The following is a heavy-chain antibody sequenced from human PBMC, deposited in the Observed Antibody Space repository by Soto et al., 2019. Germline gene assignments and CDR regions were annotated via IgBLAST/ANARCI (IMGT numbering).Heavy chain of an antibody. J-gene: IGHJ4*02. CDR1: GYTFTSYG. D-gene: IGHD4-17*01. V-gene: IGHV1-69*13. CDR3: ARVRDYDDLYYFDY. Sequence: ASVKVSCKASGYTFTSYGISWVRQAPGQGLEWMGGIIPIFGTANYAQKFQGRVTITADESTSTAYMELSSLRSEDTAVYYCARVRDYDDLYYFDYWGQGTLVTVSS. CDR2: IIPIFGTA.